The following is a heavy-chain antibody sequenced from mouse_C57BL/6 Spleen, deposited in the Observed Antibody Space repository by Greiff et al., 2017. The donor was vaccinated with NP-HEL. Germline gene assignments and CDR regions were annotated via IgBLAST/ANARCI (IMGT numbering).Heavy chain of an antibody. CDR3: TTGFYDGYYGNY. CDR2: IDPEDGDT. Sequence: EVKLQESGAELVRPGASVKLSCTASGFNIKDYYMHWVKQRPEQGLEWIGRIDPEDGDTEYDPQFQGKATMTADTSSNTAYMQLSSLTSEDTAVYYCTTGFYDGYYGNYWGQGTTLTVSS. J-gene: IGHJ2*01. D-gene: IGHD2-3*01. V-gene: IGHV14-1*01. CDR1: GFNIKDYY.